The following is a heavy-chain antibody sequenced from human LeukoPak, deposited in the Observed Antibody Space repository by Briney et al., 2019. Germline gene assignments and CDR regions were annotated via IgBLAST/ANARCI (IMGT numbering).Heavy chain of an antibody. CDR2: ISAHNGDT. CDR3: ARVSCSGGNCYSNWFDP. V-gene: IGHV1-18*01. CDR1: GYIFTSYG. J-gene: IGHJ5*02. D-gene: IGHD2-15*01. Sequence: ASVKVSCKASGYIFTSYGISWVQQAPGQGLEWMGWISAHNGDTNYAQNLQGRVTMTTDTSTSTAYMELRSLRSDDTAVFYCARVSCSGGNCYSNWFDPWGQGTLVTVSS.